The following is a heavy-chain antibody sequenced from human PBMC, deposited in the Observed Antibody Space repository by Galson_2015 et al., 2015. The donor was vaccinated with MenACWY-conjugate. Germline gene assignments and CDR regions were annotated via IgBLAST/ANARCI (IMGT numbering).Heavy chain of an antibody. V-gene: IGHV3-48*04. D-gene: IGHD4-17*01. CDR2: ISSSGSTI. J-gene: IGHJ4*02. Sequence: SLRLSCAASGFTFSIYTMNWVRQAPGKGLEWVSFISSSGSTIYYADSVKGRFTISRDNAKNSLYLQMNSLRAEDTSVYYCARVGYGESVTPDDYWGRGTLVTVSS. CDR1: GFTFSIYT. CDR3: ARVGYGESVTPDDY.